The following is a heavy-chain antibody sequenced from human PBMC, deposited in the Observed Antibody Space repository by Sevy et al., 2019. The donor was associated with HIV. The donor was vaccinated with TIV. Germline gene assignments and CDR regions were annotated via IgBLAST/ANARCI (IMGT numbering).Heavy chain of an antibody. V-gene: IGHV3-33*01. CDR1: GFTFSSYG. CDR3: AEKGWEGYNIPIDY. CDR2: IWYDGSNQ. J-gene: IGHJ4*02. D-gene: IGHD1-26*01. Sequence: GGSLRLSCAASGFTFSSYGMHWVRQAPGKGLEWVAVIWYDGSNQYYADSVKGRFTISRDNSKNTLYLQMNSLRVEDTAVYYCAEKGWEGYNIPIDYWGQGTLVTVSS.